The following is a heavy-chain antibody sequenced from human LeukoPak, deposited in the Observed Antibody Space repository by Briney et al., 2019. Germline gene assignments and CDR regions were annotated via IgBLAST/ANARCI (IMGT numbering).Heavy chain of an antibody. Sequence: PSETLSLTCTVSGGSISSNYWSWIRQPPGKGLEWIGYIYYSGRTNYNPSLKSRVTISVDTSRNQFSLKLTSVTAVDTAVYYCAGGGYCSSTSCAESDAFDIWGQGTMVTVSS. CDR3: AGGGYCSSTSCAESDAFDI. D-gene: IGHD2-2*01. CDR1: GGSISSNY. CDR2: IYYSGRT. V-gene: IGHV4-59*01. J-gene: IGHJ3*02.